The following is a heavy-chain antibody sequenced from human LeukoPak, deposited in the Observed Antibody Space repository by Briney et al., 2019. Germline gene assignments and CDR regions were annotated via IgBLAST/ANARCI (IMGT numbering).Heavy chain of an antibody. CDR1: GGSISSYF. CDR2: IYNSGNT. D-gene: IGHD1-26*01. Sequence: LETLSLTCTVSGGSISSYFWSWIRQPPGKGLEWIGYIYNSGNTNYNPSLKSRVTISVDTSKNQFSLNLSSVTAADTAVYYCARHGPYLGRLGWFDPWGQGTLVTVSS. V-gene: IGHV4-59*08. CDR3: ARHGPYLGRLGWFDP. J-gene: IGHJ5*02.